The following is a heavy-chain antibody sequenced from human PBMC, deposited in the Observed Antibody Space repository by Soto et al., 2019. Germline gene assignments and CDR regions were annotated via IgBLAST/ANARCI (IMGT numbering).Heavy chain of an antibody. CDR3: ARDLKPSTAVTLVVDC. V-gene: IGHV3-21*01. CDR1: GFTVSTYS. Sequence: GGSLRLSCAASGFTVSTYSMNWVRQAPGKGLEWVSSVSSSSTYIYYADSVKGRFTISRDNAKNSLYLQMNSLRAEDTAVYYCARDLKPSTAVTLVVDCWGQGTLVTVSS. D-gene: IGHD4-4*01. CDR2: VSSSSTYI. J-gene: IGHJ4*02.